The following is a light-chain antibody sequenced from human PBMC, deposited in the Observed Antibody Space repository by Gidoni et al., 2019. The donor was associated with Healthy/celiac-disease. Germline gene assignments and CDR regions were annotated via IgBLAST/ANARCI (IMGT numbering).Light chain of an antibody. Sequence: EIVMTQSPATLSVSPGERATLSCRASQSVSSNLAWYQQKPGQAPRLHIYGASTRATGIPARFSGSGSGTEFTLTISSLQSEDFAVYYCQQYNNWPLYTFGQGTKLEIK. CDR2: GAS. CDR1: QSVSSN. V-gene: IGKV3-15*01. CDR3: QQYNNWPLYT. J-gene: IGKJ2*01.